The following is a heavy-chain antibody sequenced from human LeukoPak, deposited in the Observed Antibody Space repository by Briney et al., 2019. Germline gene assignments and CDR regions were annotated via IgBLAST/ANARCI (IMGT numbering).Heavy chain of an antibody. J-gene: IGHJ4*02. CDR2: ISYDGSNK. Sequence: GRSLRLSCAASGFTFSSYAMHWVRQAPGKGLEWAAVISYDGSNKYYADSVKGRFTISRDNSKNTLYLQMNSLRAGDTAVYYCARDGRSSGWYQGFDYWGQGTLVTVSS. CDR1: GFTFSSYA. V-gene: IGHV3-30-3*01. D-gene: IGHD6-19*01. CDR3: ARDGRSSGWYQGFDY.